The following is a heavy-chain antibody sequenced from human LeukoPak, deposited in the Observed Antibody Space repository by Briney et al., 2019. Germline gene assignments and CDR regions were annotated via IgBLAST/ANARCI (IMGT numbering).Heavy chain of an antibody. D-gene: IGHD4-23*01. CDR1: GFTFSSYG. Sequence: GGSLRLSCAASGFTFSSYGMHWVRQAPGKGLEWVAVISYDGSKKYYADSVKGRFTISRDNSKNTLYLQMNSLRAEDTAVYYCARVAPRTTVVTRVGYYFDYWGQGTLVTVSS. V-gene: IGHV3-30*03. CDR2: ISYDGSKK. J-gene: IGHJ4*02. CDR3: ARVAPRTTVVTRVGYYFDY.